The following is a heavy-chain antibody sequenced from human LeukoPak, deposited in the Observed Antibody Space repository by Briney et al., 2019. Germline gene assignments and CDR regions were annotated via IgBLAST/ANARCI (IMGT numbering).Heavy chain of an antibody. J-gene: IGHJ4*02. Sequence: ASVKVSCKASGYSFTSYDINWVRQAAGQGLEWMGWMNPNSGNTGYAQKFQGRVTLTNNASISTAYMEVSSLRSEDTAIYYCARGGSTSCYYFDYWGPGPLATVSP. CDR1: GYSFTSYD. V-gene: IGHV1-8*01. D-gene: IGHD2-2*01. CDR2: MNPNSGNT. CDR3: ARGGSTSCYYFDY.